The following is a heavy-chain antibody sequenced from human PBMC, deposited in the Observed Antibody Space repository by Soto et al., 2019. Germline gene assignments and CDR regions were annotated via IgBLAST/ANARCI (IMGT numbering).Heavy chain of an antibody. J-gene: IGHJ3*01. Sequence: SETLSLTCTVSGGSISSGGYYWTWTRQHPGKGLEWIGYIYYSGSTYYNPSLKSRVTISVDTSKNQFSLKLSSVTAADTAVYYCARGIYSGWYRADAFDVWGQGTMVTVS. D-gene: IGHD6-19*01. V-gene: IGHV4-31*03. CDR2: IYYSGST. CDR3: ARGIYSGWYRADAFDV. CDR1: GGSISSGGYY.